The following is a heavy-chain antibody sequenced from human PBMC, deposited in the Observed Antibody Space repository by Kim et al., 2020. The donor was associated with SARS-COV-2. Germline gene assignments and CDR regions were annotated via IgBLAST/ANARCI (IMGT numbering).Heavy chain of an antibody. Sequence: SETLSLTCAVYGGSFSGYYWSWIRQPPGKGLEWIGEINHSGSTNYNPSLKSRVTISVDTSKNQFSLKLSSVTAADTAVYYCARGRGGTTVVTLGLRYYY. CDR3: ARGRGGTTVVTLGLRYYY. V-gene: IGHV4-34*01. CDR1: GGSFSGYY. D-gene: IGHD4-4*01. J-gene: IGHJ6*01. CDR2: INHSGST.